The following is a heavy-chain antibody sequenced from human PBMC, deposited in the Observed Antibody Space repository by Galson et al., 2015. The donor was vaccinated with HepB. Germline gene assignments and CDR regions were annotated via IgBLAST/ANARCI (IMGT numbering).Heavy chain of an antibody. Sequence: SLRLSCAASGCSPNDHAMHWIRQAPGQGLEWVSGITWSSNRAAYADSVRGRFTVSRDKTTNSPYLQMNSLRVEDTALYYCTKDFLPGGLDYWGQGSLVTVSS. D-gene: IGHD3-16*01. CDR3: TKDFLPGGLDY. CDR1: GCSPNDHA. V-gene: IGHV3-9*02. CDR2: ITWSSNRA. J-gene: IGHJ4*02.